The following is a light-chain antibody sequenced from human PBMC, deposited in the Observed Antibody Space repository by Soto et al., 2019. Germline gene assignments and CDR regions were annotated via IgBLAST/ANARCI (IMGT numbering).Light chain of an antibody. CDR1: SSDVGGYDF. J-gene: IGLJ2*01. Sequence: QSALTQPASVSGSPGQSITISCTGTSSDVGGYDFVSWYQQRPGEAPKLVIYDVTNRPSGVSNRFSGSKSGNTASLTISGLQAEDEADYYSTSYTRGDIGIFGGGTKLTVL. CDR2: DVT. V-gene: IGLV2-14*01. CDR3: TSYTRGDIGI.